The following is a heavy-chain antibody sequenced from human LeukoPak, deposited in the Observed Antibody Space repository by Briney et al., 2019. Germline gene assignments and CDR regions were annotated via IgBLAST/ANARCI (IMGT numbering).Heavy chain of an antibody. D-gene: IGHD6-19*01. CDR2: FYYSGST. Sequence: SETLSLTCTVSGGSISSSSYYWGWIRQPPGKGLEWIGSFYYSGSTYYNPSLKSRVTMSVDTSKNHFSLKLSSVTAADTAVYYCARDSHTTSGWSRGNWFDPWGQGTLVTVSS. CDR3: ARDSHTTSGWSRGNWFDP. V-gene: IGHV4-39*07. J-gene: IGHJ5*02. CDR1: GGSISSSSYY.